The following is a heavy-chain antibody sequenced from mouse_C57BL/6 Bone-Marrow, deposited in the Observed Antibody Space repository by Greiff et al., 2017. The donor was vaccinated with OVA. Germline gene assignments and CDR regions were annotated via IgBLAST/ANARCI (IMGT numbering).Heavy chain of an antibody. D-gene: IGHD1-1*01. CDR2: IDPANDNT. Sequence: VQLQQSVAELVRPGASVKLSCTASGFNIKNTYMHWVKQRPEQGLEWIGRIDPANDNTKYAPTFQGKATMTADTSSNTAYLQLSSLSSEYTAVYCAASGNFGSSFYAMAYWGQGTPVTVSS. J-gene: IGHJ4*01. CDR3: ASGNFGSSFYAMAY. V-gene: IGHV14-3*01. CDR1: GFNIKNTY.